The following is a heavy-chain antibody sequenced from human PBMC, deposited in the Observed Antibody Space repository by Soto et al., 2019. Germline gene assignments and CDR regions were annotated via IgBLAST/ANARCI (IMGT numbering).Heavy chain of an antibody. V-gene: IGHV3-74*01. CDR1: GFTFGNSW. Sequence: GGSLRLSCAASGFTFGNSWMHWVRQAPGKGLEWVSRMNSDGSTTNYADSVKGRFTVSRDNAKYTLYLQMNSLRAEDTAVYYCATAEVDYWGPGTLVTVSS. CDR3: ATAEVDY. J-gene: IGHJ4*02. CDR2: MNSDGSTT.